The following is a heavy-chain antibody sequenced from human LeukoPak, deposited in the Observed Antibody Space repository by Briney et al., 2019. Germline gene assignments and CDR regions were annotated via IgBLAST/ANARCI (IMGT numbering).Heavy chain of an antibody. J-gene: IGHJ4*02. D-gene: IGHD6-19*01. CDR1: GDSIRSNNYY. CDR2: INHSGST. CDR3: ARGVKPWQWLTQYYFDF. Sequence: PSETLSLTCTVSGDSIRSNNYYWSWIRQPPGKGLEWIGEINHSGSTNYNPSLKSRVTISVDTSKNQFSLKLSSVAAADTAVFYCARGVKPWQWLTQYYFDFRGQGTLVTVSS. V-gene: IGHV4-39*07.